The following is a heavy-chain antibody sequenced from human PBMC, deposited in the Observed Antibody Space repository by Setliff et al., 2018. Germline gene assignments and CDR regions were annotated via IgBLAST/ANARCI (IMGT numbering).Heavy chain of an antibody. V-gene: IGHV4-61*09. J-gene: IGHJ4*02. Sequence: SETLSLTCTVSGGSISSGSYYWSWIRQPAGKGLEWIGHIYTSGSTNYNPSLKSRVTISVDTSKNQFSLKLSSVTAADTAVYYCARYQGWRLRGYGIDYWGQGTLVTVSS. CDR1: GGSISSGSYY. D-gene: IGHD3-10*01. CDR2: IYTSGST. CDR3: ARYQGWRLRGYGIDY.